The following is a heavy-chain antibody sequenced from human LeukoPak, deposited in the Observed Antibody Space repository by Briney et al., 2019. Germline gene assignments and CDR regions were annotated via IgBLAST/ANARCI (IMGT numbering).Heavy chain of an antibody. CDR3: ARGVVGTASNWYFDL. CDR1: GFTLSSHA. Sequence: GRSLRLSCAASGFTLSSHAMNWVRQAPGKGPEWVAVISHDGSNKYYAGSVKGRFTISRDNSMDTLYLQMNSLRVEDTAVYYCARGVVGTASNWYFDLWGRGTLVTVSS. D-gene: IGHD2-21*02. V-gene: IGHV3-30*04. J-gene: IGHJ2*01. CDR2: ISHDGSNK.